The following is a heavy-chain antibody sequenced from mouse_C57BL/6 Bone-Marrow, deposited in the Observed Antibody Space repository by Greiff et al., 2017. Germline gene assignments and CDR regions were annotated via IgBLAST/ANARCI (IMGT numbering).Heavy chain of an antibody. CDR1: GYTFTSYW. CDR3: ARKTGYRGRYYYAMDY. Sequence: QVQLQQPGAELVKPGASVKLSCKASGYTFTSYWMHWVKQRPGQGLEWIGMIHPNSGSTTYNEKFKSKATLTVDKSSSTDYMQLISLTSVASAAYYCARKTGYRGRYYYAMDYWGQGTSVTVSS. CDR2: IHPNSGST. J-gene: IGHJ4*01. V-gene: IGHV1-64*01. D-gene: IGHD2-14*01.